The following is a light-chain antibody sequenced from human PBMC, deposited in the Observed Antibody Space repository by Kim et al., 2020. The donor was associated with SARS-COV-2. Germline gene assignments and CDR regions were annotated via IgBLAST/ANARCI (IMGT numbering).Light chain of an antibody. Sequence: QSITTACTGASSDVCGYNYVSWYQRHPGKVPYLLIYDVSTRPSGVSNRFSGSKSGNTASLTISGLQAEDEADYYCSSYTTSSTRVFGTGTKVTVL. J-gene: IGLJ1*01. V-gene: IGLV2-14*03. CDR1: SSDVCGYNY. CDR3: SSYTTSSTRV. CDR2: DVS.